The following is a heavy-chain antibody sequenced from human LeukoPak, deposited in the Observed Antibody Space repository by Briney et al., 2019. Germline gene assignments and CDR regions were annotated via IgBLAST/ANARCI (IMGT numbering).Heavy chain of an antibody. Sequence: SETLSLTCAVSGGSISSGGYSWSWIRQPPGKGLEWIGSIYYSGSTYYNPSLKSRVTISVDTSKNQFSLKLSSVTAADTAVYYCARSNQNDFWSGYYTGAFDIWGQGTMVTVSS. V-gene: IGHV4-30-2*03. J-gene: IGHJ3*02. CDR3: ARSNQNDFWSGYYTGAFDI. CDR2: IYYSGST. CDR1: GGSISSGGYS. D-gene: IGHD3-3*01.